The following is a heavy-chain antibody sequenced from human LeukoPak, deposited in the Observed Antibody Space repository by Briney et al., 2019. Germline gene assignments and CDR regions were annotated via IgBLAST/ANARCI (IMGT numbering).Heavy chain of an antibody. D-gene: IGHD3/OR15-3a*01. J-gene: IGHJ4*02. CDR1: GGSISSSSYY. V-gene: IGHV4-39*01. CDR3: ARQTGSGLFILP. Sequence: SETLSLTCTVSGGSISSSSYYWGWIRQPPGTGLEWIGSIYYSGSTYYNASLKSQVSISIGTSKNQFSLRLTSVTAADTAVYYCARQTGSGLFILPGGQGTLVTVSS. CDR2: IYYSGST.